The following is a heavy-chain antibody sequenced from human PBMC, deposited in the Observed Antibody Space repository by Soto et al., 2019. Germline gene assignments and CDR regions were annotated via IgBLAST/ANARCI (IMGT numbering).Heavy chain of an antibody. CDR2: MNPNSGNT. Sequence: ASVKVSCKASGYTFTSYDINWVRQATGQGLEWMGWMNPNSGNTGYAQKFQGRVTMIRNTSISTAYMELSSLRSEDTAVYYCARAYRRGYCSGGSCYGCGYWGQGTLVTVSS. CDR3: ARAYRRGYCSGGSCYGCGY. J-gene: IGHJ4*01. CDR1: GYTFTSYD. D-gene: IGHD2-15*01. V-gene: IGHV1-8*01.